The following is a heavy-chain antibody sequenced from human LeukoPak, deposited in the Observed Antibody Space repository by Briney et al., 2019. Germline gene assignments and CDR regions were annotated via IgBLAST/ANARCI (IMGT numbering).Heavy chain of an antibody. J-gene: IGHJ4*02. CDR1: GGSIRSTKYY. D-gene: IGHD3/OR15-3a*01. Sequence: SETLSLTCTVSGGSIRSTKYYWGWIRQPPGKGLEWIASIYYSGSTYYKSSLKSRVTISVDTSKNQFSLTVKSVTAADTAVYFCASFGRWDYYFDYWGQGALVTVSS. CDR3: ASFGRWDYYFDY. V-gene: IGHV4-39*01. CDR2: IYYSGST.